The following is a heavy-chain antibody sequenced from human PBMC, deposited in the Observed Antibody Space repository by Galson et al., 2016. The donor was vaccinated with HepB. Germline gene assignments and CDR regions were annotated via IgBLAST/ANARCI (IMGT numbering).Heavy chain of an antibody. CDR1: GGSISNSDW. J-gene: IGHJ4*02. Sequence: SETLSLTCAVSGGSISNSDWWSWVRQPPGKGLEWIGEIHRTGSTNYNPSLKGRVTISVDKANEQISLNLYSVTAADAAVYYCARQQLSYTWGYWGQGTQVTVSS. D-gene: IGHD1-1*01. CDR3: ARQQLSYTWGY. V-gene: IGHV4-4*02. CDR2: IHRTGST.